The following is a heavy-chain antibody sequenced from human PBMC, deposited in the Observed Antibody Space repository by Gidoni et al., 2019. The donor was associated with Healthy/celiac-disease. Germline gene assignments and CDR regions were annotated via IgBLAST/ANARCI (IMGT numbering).Heavy chain of an antibody. D-gene: IGHD1-1*01. Sequence: EVQLVESGGGLVQPGRSLRLSCTASGFTFGDYAMSWFRQAPGKGLEWVGFIRSKAYGGTTEYAASVKGRFTISRDDSKSIAYLQMNSLKTEDTAVYYCTRDVSGAGTEGDAFDIWGQGTMVTVSS. CDR2: IRSKAYGGTT. V-gene: IGHV3-49*03. CDR1: GFTFGDYA. CDR3: TRDVSGAGTEGDAFDI. J-gene: IGHJ3*02.